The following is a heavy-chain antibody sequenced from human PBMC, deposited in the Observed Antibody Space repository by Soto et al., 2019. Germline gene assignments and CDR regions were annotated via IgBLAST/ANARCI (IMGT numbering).Heavy chain of an antibody. CDR2: INHSGST. D-gene: IGHD4-17*01. J-gene: IGHJ6*02. Sequence: LSLTCAVYGGSFSGYYWSWIRQPPGKGLEWIGEINHSGSTNYNPSLKSRVTISVDTSKNQFSLKLSSVTTADTAVYYCARDTPILLTTVGTQRYYYGMDVWGQGTTVTVSS. V-gene: IGHV4-34*01. CDR3: ARDTPILLTTVGTQRYYYGMDV. CDR1: GGSFSGYY.